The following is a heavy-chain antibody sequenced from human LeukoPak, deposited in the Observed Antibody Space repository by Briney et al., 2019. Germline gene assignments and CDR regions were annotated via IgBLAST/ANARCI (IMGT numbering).Heavy chain of an antibody. CDR3: ARGSIAAAGTPILDY. Sequence: PSETLSLTCTVSGGSISSYYWSWIRQPPGKGLEWIGYIYYSGSTNYNPSLKSRVTISVDTSKNQFSLKLSSVTAADTAVYYCARGSIAAAGTPILDYWGQGTLVTVSS. CDR2: IYYSGST. J-gene: IGHJ4*02. V-gene: IGHV4-59*01. D-gene: IGHD6-13*01. CDR1: GGSISSYY.